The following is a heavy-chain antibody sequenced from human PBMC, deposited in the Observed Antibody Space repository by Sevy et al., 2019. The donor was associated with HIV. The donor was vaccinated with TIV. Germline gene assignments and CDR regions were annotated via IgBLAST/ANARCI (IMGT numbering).Heavy chain of an antibody. V-gene: IGHV3-15*01. J-gene: IGHJ4*02. CDR1: GFTFSNAW. CDR2: IKSKTDGGTT. D-gene: IGHD1-26*01. Sequence: GGSLRLSCAASGFTFSNAWVSWVRQAPGKGLEWVGRIKSKTDGGTTDYAAPVKGRFTISRDDSKNTLYLQMNSLKTEDTAVYYCTTDRPERELPHYWGQGTLVTVSS. CDR3: TTDRPERELPHY.